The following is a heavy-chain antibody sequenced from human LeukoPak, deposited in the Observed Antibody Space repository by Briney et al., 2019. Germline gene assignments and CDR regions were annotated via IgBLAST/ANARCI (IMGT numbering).Heavy chain of an antibody. V-gene: IGHV3-48*03. D-gene: IGHD6-25*01. CDR3: ARINGQRTSIDY. Sequence: PGGSLRLSCLASGFTFNNFEITWVRQAPGKGLEWVSYISSGGGATYYAESMKGRFTISRDNAKNSVFLQMNGLRPSDTSVYYCARINGQRTSIDYWGQGTLVTVSS. CDR2: ISSGGGAT. CDR1: GFTFNNFE. J-gene: IGHJ4*02.